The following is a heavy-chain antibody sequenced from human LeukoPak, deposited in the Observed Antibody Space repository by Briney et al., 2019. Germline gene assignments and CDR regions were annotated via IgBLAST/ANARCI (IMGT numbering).Heavy chain of an antibody. J-gene: IGHJ6*03. D-gene: IGHD1-26*01. Sequence: RASVKVSCKASGYTFTMYYIHWVRQAPGQGLEWMGMINPSDGATTYAQRFQGRVTMTRDMSTTTVYMDLRSLRSEDTAVYFCARGQRGWLRGSWGVLFASYYTYYYMDVWGRGTTVTVSS. CDR2: INPSDGAT. CDR3: ARGQRGWLRGSWGVLFASYYTYYYMDV. CDR1: GYTFTMYY. V-gene: IGHV1-46*01.